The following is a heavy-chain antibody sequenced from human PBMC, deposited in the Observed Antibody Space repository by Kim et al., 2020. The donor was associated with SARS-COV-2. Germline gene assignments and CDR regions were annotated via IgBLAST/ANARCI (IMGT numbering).Heavy chain of an antibody. D-gene: IGHD6-13*01. CDR3: VKRGYSSTSSFDY. V-gene: IGHV3-74*01. J-gene: IGHJ4*02. Sequence: YAHSVQGRFTVSRDNAKNMLYLEMTSLRAEDTALYYCVKRGYSSTSSFDYWGQGTLVTVSS.